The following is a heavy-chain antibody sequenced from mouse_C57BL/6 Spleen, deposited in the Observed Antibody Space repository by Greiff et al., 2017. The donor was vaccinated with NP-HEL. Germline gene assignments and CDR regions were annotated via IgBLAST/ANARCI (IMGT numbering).Heavy chain of an antibody. J-gene: IGHJ2*01. Sequence: VQLVESGAELARPGASVKMSCKASGYTFTSYTMHWVKQRPGQGLEWIGYINPSSGYTKYNQKFKDKATLTADKSSSTAYMQLSSLTSEDSAVYYCARSANSHFDYWGQGTTLTVSS. CDR3: ARSANSHFDY. V-gene: IGHV1-4*01. D-gene: IGHD1-2*01. CDR1: GYTFTSYT. CDR2: INPSSGYT.